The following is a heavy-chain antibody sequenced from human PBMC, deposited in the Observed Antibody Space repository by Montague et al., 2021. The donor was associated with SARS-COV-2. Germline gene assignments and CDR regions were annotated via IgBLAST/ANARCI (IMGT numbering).Heavy chain of an antibody. CDR1: GGSISSYY. CDR2: IYYSGST. D-gene: IGHD3-22*01. J-gene: IGHJ4*01. Sequence: SETLSLTCTVSGGSISSYYWSWIREPPGKGLEWIGYIYYSGSTNXNPSLKSRVTISVDTSKNQFSLKVRSVTAADTAVDYCERGDYYDSTGYYDYWGQGTLVTVSS. V-gene: IGHV4-59*01. CDR3: ERGDYYDSTGYYDY.